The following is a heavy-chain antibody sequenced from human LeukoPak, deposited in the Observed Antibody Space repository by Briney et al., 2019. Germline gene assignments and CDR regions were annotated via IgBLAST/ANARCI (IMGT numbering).Heavy chain of an antibody. V-gene: IGHV3-48*01. J-gene: IGHJ6*03. D-gene: IGHD4-17*01. Sequence: PGGSLRLSCAASGFTFSSYSMNWVRQAPGKGLEWVSYISSSSSTIYYADSVKGRFTISRDNAKNSLYLQMNSLRAEDTAVYYCARDETTDYYYMDVWGKGTTVTVSS. CDR1: GFTFSSYS. CDR2: ISSSSSTI. CDR3: ARDETTDYYYMDV.